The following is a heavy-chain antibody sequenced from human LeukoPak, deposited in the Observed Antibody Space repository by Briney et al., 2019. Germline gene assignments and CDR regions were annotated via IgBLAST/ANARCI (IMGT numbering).Heavy chain of an antibody. Sequence: SETLSLTCTVSGGSISSYYWSWIRQPPGKGLEWIGYIYYSGSTNYNPSLKSRVTISVDTSKNQFSLKLSSVTAADTAVYYCARLNHLGVVKGAFDIWGQGTMVTVSS. D-gene: IGHD3-3*01. CDR2: IYYSGST. CDR3: ARLNHLGVVKGAFDI. CDR1: GGSISSYY. V-gene: IGHV4-59*01. J-gene: IGHJ3*02.